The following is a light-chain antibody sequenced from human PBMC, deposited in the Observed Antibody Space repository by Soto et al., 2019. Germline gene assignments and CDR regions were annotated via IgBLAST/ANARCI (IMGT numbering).Light chain of an antibody. CDR1: SSDVGGYNY. CDR3: SSYTSSSTRGV. Sequence: QSALTQPASVSGSPGQSITISCTGTSSDVGGYNYVSWHQQHPGKAPKLMIYDVSNRPSGVSNRFSGSKSVNTASLTISGLQAEDEADYYCSSYTSSSTRGVFGGGTQLTVL. V-gene: IGLV2-14*01. J-gene: IGLJ3*02. CDR2: DVS.